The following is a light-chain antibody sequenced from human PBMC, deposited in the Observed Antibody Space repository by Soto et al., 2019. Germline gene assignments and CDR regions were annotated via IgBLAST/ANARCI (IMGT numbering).Light chain of an antibody. J-gene: IGLJ3*02. V-gene: IGLV1-51*02. CDR2: ENN. CDR1: SSNIGNNY. Sequence: QSVLTQPPSVSAAPGQTVTISCSGSSSNIGNNYVSWYQQLPGTAPKLLIYENNKRPSGIPDRFSGSKSGTSATLGITGLQTGDEADYYCGTWDSSLSAGVFGGGTQQTVL. CDR3: GTWDSSLSAGV.